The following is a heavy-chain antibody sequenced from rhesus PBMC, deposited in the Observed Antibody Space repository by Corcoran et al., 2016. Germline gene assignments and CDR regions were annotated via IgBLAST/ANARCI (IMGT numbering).Heavy chain of an antibody. V-gene: IGHV4-92*01. Sequence: QVQLQESGPGLVKPSETLSLTCAVSGGSVSSSNWWSWIRQPPGKGMGGIVRILGSGGSTGANPSLARRVTMSTDTAKNQFSLKGSWMTAADTAVYYWARDRRDYEQFDYWGQGVRVTVSS. CDR3: ARDRRDYEQFDY. J-gene: IGHJ4*01. CDR1: GGSVSSSNW. D-gene: IGHD3-28*01. CDR2: ILGSGGST.